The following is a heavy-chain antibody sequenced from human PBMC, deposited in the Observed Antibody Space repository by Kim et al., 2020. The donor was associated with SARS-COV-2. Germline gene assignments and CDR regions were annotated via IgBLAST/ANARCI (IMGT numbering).Heavy chain of an antibody. J-gene: IGHJ4*02. V-gene: IGHV3-30*01. Sequence: ADSVKGRFTISRDNSKNTLYLQMNSLRAEDTAVYYCLYQYYYDSSGYFDYWGQGTLVTVSS. D-gene: IGHD3-22*01. CDR3: LYQYYYDSSGYFDY.